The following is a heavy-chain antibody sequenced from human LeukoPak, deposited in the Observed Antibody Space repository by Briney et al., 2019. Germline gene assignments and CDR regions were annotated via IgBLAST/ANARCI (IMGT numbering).Heavy chain of an antibody. CDR3: ARDTPPNYSSSLVLDY. J-gene: IGHJ4*02. Sequence: PSETLSLTCTVSGGSVSSGSYYWSWIRQPPGKGLEWIGYIYYSGSTNYNSSLKSRVTMSVDTSKNQFSLKLSSVTAADTAVYYCARDTPPNYSSSLVLDYWGQGTLVTVSS. D-gene: IGHD6-6*01. V-gene: IGHV4-61*01. CDR1: GGSVSSGSYY. CDR2: IYYSGST.